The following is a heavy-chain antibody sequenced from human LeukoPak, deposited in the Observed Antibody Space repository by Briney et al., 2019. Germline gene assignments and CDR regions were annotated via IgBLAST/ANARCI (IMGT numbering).Heavy chain of an antibody. J-gene: IGHJ4*02. CDR2: INHSGST. V-gene: IGHV4-34*01. Sequence: PSETLSLTCAVYGGSFSGYYWSWIRQPPGKGLEWIGEINHSGSTNYNPSLKSRVTISVDTSKNQFSLKLSSVTAADTAVYYCASEQDTAMVTVYNYWGQGTLVTVSS. D-gene: IGHD5-18*01. CDR3: ASEQDTAMVTVYNY. CDR1: GGSFSGYY.